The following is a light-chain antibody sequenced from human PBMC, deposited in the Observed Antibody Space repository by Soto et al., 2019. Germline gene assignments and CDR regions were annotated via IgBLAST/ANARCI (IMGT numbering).Light chain of an antibody. CDR2: AAS. V-gene: IGKV3-20*01. Sequence: EIVLTQSPGILSLSPGERATLSCRASQSVSNSYLAWYQQKPGQAPRLVMYAASNRATGIPDRFSGSGSGTDFTFTISRLEPEDFAVYYCQQFPAWTFGQGTKVEIK. J-gene: IGKJ1*01. CDR3: QQFPAWT. CDR1: QSVSNSY.